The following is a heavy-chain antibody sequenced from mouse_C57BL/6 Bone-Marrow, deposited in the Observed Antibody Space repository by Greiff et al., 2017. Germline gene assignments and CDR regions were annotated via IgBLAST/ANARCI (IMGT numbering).Heavy chain of an antibody. V-gene: IGHV5-16*01. CDR3: ARVGLDAMDY. CDR1: GFTFSDYY. J-gene: IGHJ4*01. Sequence: DVQLVESEGGLVQPGSSMKLSCTASGFTFSDYYMAWVRQVPEKGLEWVANINYDGSSTYYLDSLKSRFIISRDNAKNILYLQMSSLKSEDTATYYCARVGLDAMDYWGQGTSVTVSS. CDR2: INYDGSST.